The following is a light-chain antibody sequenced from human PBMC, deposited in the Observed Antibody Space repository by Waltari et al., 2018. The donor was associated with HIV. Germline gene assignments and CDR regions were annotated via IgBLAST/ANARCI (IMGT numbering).Light chain of an antibody. V-gene: IGLV1-51*01. CDR3: GTCESSMTPYV. Sequence: SVSTRPPSVSAAPPQTVIIPSSGFYFKLSNHYIYWYQQVPGKAPRLLIYDNRKRPSGVSDRFSASKAGKTASLTIAALQAVDEADYYCGTCESSMTPYVFGTATTVAVL. CDR1: YFKLSNHY. CDR2: DNR. J-gene: IGLJ1*01.